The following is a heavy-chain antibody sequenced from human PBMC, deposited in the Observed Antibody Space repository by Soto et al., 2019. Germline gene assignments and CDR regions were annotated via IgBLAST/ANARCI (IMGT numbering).Heavy chain of an antibody. V-gene: IGHV1-18*01. CDR3: AREDYDFWSGYSNSYYFDY. D-gene: IGHD3-3*01. CDR1: GYTFTSYG. CDR2: ISAYNGNT. J-gene: IGHJ4*02. Sequence: ASVKVSCKASGYTFTSYGIIWVRQAHGQGLEWMGWISAYNGNTNYAQKLQGRVTMTTDTSTSTAYMELRSLRSDDTAVYYCAREDYDFWSGYSNSYYFDYWGQGTLVTVSS.